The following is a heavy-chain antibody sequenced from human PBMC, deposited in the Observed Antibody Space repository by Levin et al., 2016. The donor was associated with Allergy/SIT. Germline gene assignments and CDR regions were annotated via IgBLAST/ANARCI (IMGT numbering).Heavy chain of an antibody. CDR3: ARGRGGGYAAHLDY. D-gene: IGHD5-12*01. CDR2: VCNSGST. Sequence: SETLSLTCTVSGGSGISDTYCWNWIRQPPGKGLEWIGNVCNSGSTNYNPSLKSRVGISIDTSKNEFSLNLNSVTAADTAVYNCARGRGGGYAAHLDYWGQGTLVTVSS. CDR1: GGSGISDTYC. J-gene: IGHJ4*02. V-gene: IGHV4-61*01.